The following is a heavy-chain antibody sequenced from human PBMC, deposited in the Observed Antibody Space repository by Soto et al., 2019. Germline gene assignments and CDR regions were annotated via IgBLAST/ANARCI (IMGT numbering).Heavy chain of an antibody. D-gene: IGHD3-10*01. CDR2: IWYDGSTA. CDR1: GFDFGSYG. J-gene: IGHJ6*04. V-gene: IGHV3-33*01. Sequence: QVQLVESGGGVVQPGGSLRLSCVASGFDFGSYGMQWVRRAPGKGLEWMAVIWYDGSTAYYADSVKGRFTISRDNSKNTLFLHLNSLTAEDTAVYFCARAGVRGCFVPVFYGLDVWGNGTTVTVSS. CDR3: ARAGVRGCFVPVFYGLDV.